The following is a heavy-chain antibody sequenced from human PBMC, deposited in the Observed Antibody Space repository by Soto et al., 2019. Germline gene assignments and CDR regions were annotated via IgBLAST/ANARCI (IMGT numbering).Heavy chain of an antibody. CDR3: PRDGIGGTAFRGFLDY. CDR2: IRRGGNNE. J-gene: IGHJ4*02. CDR1: KSFFTIYG. Sequence: GGXLRLSFAASKSFFTIYGMRWVLQTPGKGLAWVAVIRRGGNNEQYEAYAKGRFNISRDNSKNMLHLQMNSMSVDATALHFCPRDGIGGTAFRGFLDYWGQGTLVTVSS. V-gene: IGHV3-33*01. D-gene: IGHD1-1*01.